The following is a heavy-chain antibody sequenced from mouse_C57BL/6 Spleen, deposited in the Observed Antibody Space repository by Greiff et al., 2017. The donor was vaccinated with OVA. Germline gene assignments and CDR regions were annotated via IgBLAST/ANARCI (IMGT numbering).Heavy chain of an antibody. CDR2: IDPSDSYT. CDR1: GYTFTSYW. V-gene: IGHV1-50*01. J-gene: IGHJ1*03. D-gene: IGHD2-12*01. Sequence: QVQLKQPGAELVKPGASVKLSCKASGYTFTSYWMQWVKQRPGQGLEWIGEIDPSDSYTNYNQKFKGKATLTVDTSSSTAYMQLSSLTSEDSAVYYCARSLLNWYFDVWGTGTTVTVSS. CDR3: ARSLLNWYFDV.